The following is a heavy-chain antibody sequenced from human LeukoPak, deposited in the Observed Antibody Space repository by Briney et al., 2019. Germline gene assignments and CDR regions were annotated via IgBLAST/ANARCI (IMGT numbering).Heavy chain of an antibody. Sequence: GVSLRLSCAASGFTFSSYAMHRVRKAPGKGLEWVTVISYDGSNKYYADSVKGRFTISRDNSKNTLYLQMNSLRAEDTAVYYCAREQGTYSSGWMVDYWGQGTLVTVSS. V-gene: IGHV3-30*04. D-gene: IGHD6-19*01. J-gene: IGHJ4*02. CDR1: GFTFSSYA. CDR3: AREQGTYSSGWMVDY. CDR2: ISYDGSNK.